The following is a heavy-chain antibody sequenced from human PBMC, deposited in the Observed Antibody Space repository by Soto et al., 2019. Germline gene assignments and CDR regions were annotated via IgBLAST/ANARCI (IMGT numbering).Heavy chain of an antibody. CDR3: ARAQLVLANPAYNWFDP. V-gene: IGHV4-39*07. CDR1: GYSVSSSDYY. CDR2: IYYTGNA. Sequence: PSETLSLTCSVSGYSVSSSDYYWAWIRQPPGKGLEWIGSIYYTGNAYYNPSLKSRVAISVDKSKNQFSLKLSSVTAADTAVYYCARAQLVLANPAYNWFDPWGQGTLVTVSS. D-gene: IGHD6-6*01. J-gene: IGHJ5*02.